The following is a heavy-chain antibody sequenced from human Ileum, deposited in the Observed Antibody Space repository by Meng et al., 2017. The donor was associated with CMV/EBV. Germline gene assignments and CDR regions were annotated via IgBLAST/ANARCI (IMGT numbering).Heavy chain of an antibody. CDR3: GRAGARGVPVDM. J-gene: IGHJ4*02. D-gene: IGHD3-10*01. CDR2: LRTSGTT. V-gene: IGHV4-4*07. Sequence: GGGPGLVKPSETLSLTCIVSGDSISGYHWTWIRKPAGKGLEWIGRLRTSGTTDHNPSLKSRVTLSIDTSKNQFSLKLNSVTAADTAVYYCGRAGARGVPVDMWGQGTLVTVSS. CDR1: GDSISGYH.